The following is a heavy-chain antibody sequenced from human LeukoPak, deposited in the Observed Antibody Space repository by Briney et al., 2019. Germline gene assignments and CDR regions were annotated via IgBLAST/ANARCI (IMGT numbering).Heavy chain of an antibody. V-gene: IGHV3-48*04. CDR1: GFTFSSYS. Sequence: GGSLRLSCAASGFTFSSYSMNRVRQAPGKGLEWVSYISSSSSTIHYAESVKGRFTISRDNAKNSLYLQMNSLRAEDTAVYYCARDDFRTGGGRALDYWGQGTLVTVSS. CDR3: ARDDFRTGGGRALDY. D-gene: IGHD3/OR15-3a*01. CDR2: ISSSSSTI. J-gene: IGHJ4*02.